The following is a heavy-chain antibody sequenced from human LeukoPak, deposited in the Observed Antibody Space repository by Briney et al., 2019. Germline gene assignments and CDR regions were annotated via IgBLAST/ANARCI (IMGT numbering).Heavy chain of an antibody. Sequence: SETLSLTCTVSGGSVRSGSYYWSWIRQPPGKGLEWIGYIYYSGSTNYNPSLKSRVTISVDTSKNQFSLKLSSVTAADTAVYYCARALVVAELDYWGQGTLVTVSS. J-gene: IGHJ4*02. CDR3: ARALVVAELDY. CDR1: GGSVRSGSYY. CDR2: IYYSGST. V-gene: IGHV4-61*01. D-gene: IGHD3-22*01.